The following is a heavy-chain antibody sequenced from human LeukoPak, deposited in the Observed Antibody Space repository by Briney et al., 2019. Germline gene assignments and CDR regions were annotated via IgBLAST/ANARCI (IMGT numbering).Heavy chain of an antibody. CDR2: IYTSGST. V-gene: IGHV4-4*07. CDR1: GGSISSYY. CDR3: ARDYWNDLLSWFDP. Sequence: SETLSLTCTVSGGSISSYYWSWIRQPAGKGLEWIGRIYTSGSTNYNPSLKSRVTMSVDTSKNQFSLKLSSVTAADTAVYYCARDYWNDLLSWFDPWGQGTLVTVSS. J-gene: IGHJ5*02. D-gene: IGHD1-1*01.